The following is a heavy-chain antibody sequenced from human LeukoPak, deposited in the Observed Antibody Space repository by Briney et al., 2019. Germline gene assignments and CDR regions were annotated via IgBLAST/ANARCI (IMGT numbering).Heavy chain of an antibody. V-gene: IGHV1-18*01. J-gene: IGHJ4*02. Sequence: SVKVSCKASGYTFTSYGISWVRQAPGQGLELMGWISGFNGNTNYAQKLQGRVTMTRDMSTSTVYMELSSLRSEDTAVYYCARGTPYSGSYYSDYWGQGTLVTVSS. CDR3: ARGTPYSGSYYSDY. CDR1: GYTFTSYG. D-gene: IGHD1-26*01. CDR2: ISGFNGNT.